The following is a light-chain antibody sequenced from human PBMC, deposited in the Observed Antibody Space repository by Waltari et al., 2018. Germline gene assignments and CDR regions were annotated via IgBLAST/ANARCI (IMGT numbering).Light chain of an antibody. CDR3: SSYTSSSTRV. Sequence: QSALTQPASVSGSPGQSITISCSGTSSDAGGYNSVSWYQHHPGKAPKLLIYEVTYRPSGVSDRFSGSKSGNTASLTISGLQAEDEADYYCSSYTSSSTRVFGGGTKVTVL. J-gene: IGLJ2*01. CDR2: EVT. CDR1: SSDAGGYNS. V-gene: IGLV2-14*01.